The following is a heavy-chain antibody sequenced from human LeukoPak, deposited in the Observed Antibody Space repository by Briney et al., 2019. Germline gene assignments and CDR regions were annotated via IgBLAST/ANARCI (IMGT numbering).Heavy chain of an antibody. CDR1: GFTFSTYA. CDR2: ISGSGHNT. D-gene: IGHD1-26*01. CDR3: ANHRSVSGDYFGY. Sequence: GGSLRLSCAASGFTFSTYAMSWVRQAAGKGLEWVSAISGSGHNTYYADSVKGRFTISRDNSKSTLYLQMNSLRAEDTAVYYCANHRSVSGDYFGYWGQGTLVTVSS. V-gene: IGHV3-23*01. J-gene: IGHJ4*02.